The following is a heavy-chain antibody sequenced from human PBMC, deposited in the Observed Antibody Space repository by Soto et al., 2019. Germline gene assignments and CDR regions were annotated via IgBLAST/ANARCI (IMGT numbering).Heavy chain of an antibody. Sequence: SETLSLTCTVSGGSISSYYWSWIRQPPGKGLEWIGYIYYSGSTNYNPSLKSRVTISVDTSKNQFSLKLSSVTAADTAVYYCARHTVIAAAAPGRYWGQGTLVTVS. CDR1: GGSISSYY. CDR3: ARHTVIAAAAPGRY. V-gene: IGHV4-59*08. J-gene: IGHJ4*02. CDR2: IYYSGST. D-gene: IGHD6-13*01.